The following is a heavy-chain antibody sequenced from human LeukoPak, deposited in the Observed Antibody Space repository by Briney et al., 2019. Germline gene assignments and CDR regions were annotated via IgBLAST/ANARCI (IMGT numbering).Heavy chain of an antibody. CDR3: ARGDILTGYPYYYYGMDV. CDR2: INHSGST. Sequence: SETLSLTCAVYGGSFSGYYWSWLRQPPGKGLEWIGEINHSGSTNYNPSPKSRVTISVDTSKNQFSLKLSSVTAADTAVYYCARGDILTGYPYYYYGMDVWGQGTTVTVSS. V-gene: IGHV4-34*01. D-gene: IGHD3-9*01. J-gene: IGHJ6*02. CDR1: GGSFSGYY.